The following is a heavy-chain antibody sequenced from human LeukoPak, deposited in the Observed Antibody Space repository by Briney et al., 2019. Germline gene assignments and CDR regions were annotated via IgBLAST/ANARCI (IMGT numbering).Heavy chain of an antibody. V-gene: IGHV4-39*02. D-gene: IGHD4-11*01. J-gene: IGHJ4*02. CDR1: GGSISSSSYY. CDR3: ARDTDFEN. Sequence: PSETLSLTCTDSGGSISSSSYYWGWIRQPPGKGLEWIGSIYYSGSTYYNPSLKSRVTISVDTSKNQFSLKLSSVTAADTAVYYCARDTDFENWGQGTQVTVSS. CDR2: IYYSGST.